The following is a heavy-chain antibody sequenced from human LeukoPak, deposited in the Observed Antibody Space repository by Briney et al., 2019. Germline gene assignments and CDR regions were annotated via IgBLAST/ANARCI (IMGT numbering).Heavy chain of an antibody. V-gene: IGHV3-23*01. D-gene: IGHD3-10*01. J-gene: IGHJ4*02. CDR1: GFTFSSYA. Sequence: GGSLRLSGAASGFTFSSYAMSWVGQAPGKGLEWVSAISGSGGSTYYAGSVKGRFTISRDNSKNTLYLQMNSLRAEDTAVYYCAKPLTLWFGEADDYWGQGTLVTVSS. CDR3: AKPLTLWFGEADDY. CDR2: ISGSGGST.